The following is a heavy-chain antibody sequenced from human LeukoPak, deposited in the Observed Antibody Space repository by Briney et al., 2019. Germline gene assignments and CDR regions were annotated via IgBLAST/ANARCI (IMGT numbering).Heavy chain of an antibody. CDR1: GGTFSSYA. Sequence: VASVKVSCKASGGTFSSYAISWVRQAPGQGLEWMGGIIPIFGTANYAQKFQGRVTITADKSTSTAYMELSSLRSEDTAVYYCARGDDYSQFDYWDQGTLVTVSS. D-gene: IGHD2-15*01. CDR3: ARGDDYSQFDY. J-gene: IGHJ4*02. CDR2: IIPIFGTA. V-gene: IGHV1-69*06.